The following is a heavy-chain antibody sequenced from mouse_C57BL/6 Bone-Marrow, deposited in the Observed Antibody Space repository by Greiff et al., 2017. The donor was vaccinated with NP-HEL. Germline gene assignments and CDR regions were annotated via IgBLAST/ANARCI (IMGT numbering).Heavy chain of an antibody. D-gene: IGHD2-5*01. Sequence: VQLQESGPGLVQPSQSLSITCTVSGFSLTSYGVHWVRQSPGKGLEWLGVIWRGGSTDYNAAFMSRLSITKDNSKSQVFFKMNSLQDDDTAIYYCAKNDPFYYSNSLAYWGQGTLVTVSA. V-gene: IGHV2-5*01. CDR3: AKNDPFYYSNSLAY. CDR2: IWRGGST. CDR1: GFSLTSYG. J-gene: IGHJ3*01.